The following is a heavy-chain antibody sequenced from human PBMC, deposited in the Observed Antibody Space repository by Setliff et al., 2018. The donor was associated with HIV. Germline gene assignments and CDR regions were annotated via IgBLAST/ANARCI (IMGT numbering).Heavy chain of an antibody. Sequence: SETLSLTCTVSGGSISSNNYYWGWIRQPPGKGLEWIGSINYSGSTYQNPSLKSRVTISVDTSKNQYSLKLSSVTAADTAVYYCARIVRWELVATSTFFYYYMDVWGKGTTVTVS. D-gene: IGHD1-26*01. V-gene: IGHV4-39*01. CDR3: ARIVRWELVATSTFFYYYMDV. CDR2: INYSGST. CDR1: GGSISSNNYY. J-gene: IGHJ6*03.